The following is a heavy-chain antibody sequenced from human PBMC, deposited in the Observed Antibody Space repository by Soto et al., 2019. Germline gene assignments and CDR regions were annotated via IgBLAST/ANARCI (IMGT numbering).Heavy chain of an antibody. Sequence: EVQLLESGGRLVQPGGSLRLSCAASGFTFGSYAMTWVRQVPGKGLEWVSAIRGGGDDIYYADSVKGRFTISRDNSKNTLYLQMNCLAAGGTAVYYWAKLSGRTFWVFGSGHPFDSWGQGTLVTVSS. D-gene: IGHD3-10*01. J-gene: IGHJ5*01. V-gene: IGHV3-23*01. CDR1: GFTFGSYA. CDR2: IRGGGDDI. CDR3: AKLSGRTFWVFGSGHPFDS.